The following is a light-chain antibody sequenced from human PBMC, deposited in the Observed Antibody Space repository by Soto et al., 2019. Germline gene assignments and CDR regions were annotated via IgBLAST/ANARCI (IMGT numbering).Light chain of an antibody. Sequence: DIQMTQSPSSLSASLGDRVTITCRASQSISNYLNWYQQKPGKAPKLLMSVAYTLQSGDPSRFSGGGTETNFTHPISSLPPEDLATYYCQQSFSVPPTFGGGTQVAIK. CDR2: VAY. CDR3: QQSFSVPPT. V-gene: IGKV1-39*01. J-gene: IGKJ4*01. CDR1: QSISNY.